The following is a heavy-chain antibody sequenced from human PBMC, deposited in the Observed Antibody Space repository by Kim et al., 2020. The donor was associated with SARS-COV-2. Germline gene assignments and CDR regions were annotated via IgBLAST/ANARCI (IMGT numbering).Heavy chain of an antibody. Sequence: GGSLRLSCAASGFTFSSYGMHWVRQAPGKGLEWVAVISYDGSNKYYADSVKGRFTISRDNSKNTLYLQMNSLRAEDTAVYYCATDGSGSYFTRDYYFDYWGQGTLVTVSS. CDR1: GFTFSSYG. J-gene: IGHJ4*02. D-gene: IGHD3-10*01. V-gene: IGHV3-30*03. CDR3: ATDGSGSYFTRDYYFDY. CDR2: ISYDGSNK.